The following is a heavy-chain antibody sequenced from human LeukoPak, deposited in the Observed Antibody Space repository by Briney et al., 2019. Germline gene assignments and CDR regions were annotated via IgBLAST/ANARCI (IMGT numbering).Heavy chain of an antibody. CDR3: AKGGKGFPLGLRFDS. CDR1: GGAISTYY. J-gene: IGHJ4*02. CDR2: IYYSGST. Sequence: PSETLSLTCTGSGGAISTYYLTWIRQPPAKELEWMGYIYYSGSTNYKPSLKSRVTISVDTSKNPFYLKLTSLTAEDTAVYYCAKGGKGFPLGLRFDSWGQGTLVSVSS. V-gene: IGHV4-59*01. D-gene: IGHD2-21*01.